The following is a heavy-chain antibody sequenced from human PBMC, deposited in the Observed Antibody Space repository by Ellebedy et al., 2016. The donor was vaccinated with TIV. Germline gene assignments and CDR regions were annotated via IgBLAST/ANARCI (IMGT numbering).Heavy chain of an antibody. D-gene: IGHD4-17*01. J-gene: IGHJ4*02. CDR3: VREDYGDYEPY. CDR2: INPNSGGT. V-gene: IGHV1-2*02. CDR1: GYTFTGYY. Sequence: ASVKVSCXASGYTFTGYYIYWVRQAPGQGFECMGWINPNSGGTNYAQKFQDRVTMTRDTSISTVYMELSRLKSDDTAIYYCVREDYGDYEPYWGQGTLVTVSS.